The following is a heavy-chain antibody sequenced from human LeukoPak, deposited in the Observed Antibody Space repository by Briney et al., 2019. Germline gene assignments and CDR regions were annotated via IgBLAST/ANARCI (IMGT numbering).Heavy chain of an antibody. CDR3: ARSPDCSGGSCYSNYYYYGTDV. J-gene: IGHJ6*02. D-gene: IGHD2-15*01. V-gene: IGHV4-59*08. CDR2: IYYSGST. Sequence: SETLSLTCTVSGGSISSYYWSWIRQPPGKGLEWIGYIYYSGSTNYNPSLKSRVTISVDTSKNQFSLKLSSVTAADTAVYYCARSPDCSGGSCYSNYYYYGTDVWGQGTTVTVSS. CDR1: GGSISSYY.